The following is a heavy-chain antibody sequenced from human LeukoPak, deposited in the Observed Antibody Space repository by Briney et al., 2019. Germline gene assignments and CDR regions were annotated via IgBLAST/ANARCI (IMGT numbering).Heavy chain of an antibody. CDR1: GFTFSSYA. CDR2: ISYDGSNK. Sequence: GGSLRLSCAASGFTFSSYAMHWVRQAPGKGLEWVAVISYDGSNKYYADSVKGRFTISRDNSKNTLYLQMNSLRAEDTAVYYCARERRDWGQGTLVTVSS. J-gene: IGHJ4*02. V-gene: IGHV3-30*04. CDR3: ARERRD.